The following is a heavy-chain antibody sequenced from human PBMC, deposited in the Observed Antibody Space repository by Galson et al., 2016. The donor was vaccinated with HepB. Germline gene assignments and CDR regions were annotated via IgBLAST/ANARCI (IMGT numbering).Heavy chain of an antibody. V-gene: IGHV1-46*01. CDR3: ARGTRARNLGGTTISPLDY. J-gene: IGHJ4*02. D-gene: IGHD1-14*01. CDR1: GYTVTNYY. Sequence: SVKVSCKASGYTVTNYYMHWVRQAPGQGLEWMGIINPSGGSTTYTQKFQGRLTMTRDTSTSTVYMQLSSLRSEDTAVYYCARGTRARNLGGTTISPLDYWGQGTLVTVSS. CDR2: INPSGGST.